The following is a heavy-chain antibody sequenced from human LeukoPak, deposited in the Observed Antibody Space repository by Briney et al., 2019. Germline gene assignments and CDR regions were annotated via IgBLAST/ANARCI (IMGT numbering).Heavy chain of an antibody. Sequence: SETLSLTCNVSGVSISSSSYYWGWIRQPPGKGLEWIGRIYSSGSTYYNSSLKSRVTISIDTSKNQVTLKMSSVTAADTAVYYCAKSGGYGLIDYWGQGTLVTVSS. D-gene: IGHD6-25*01. CDR1: GVSISSSSYY. V-gene: IGHV4-39*01. CDR3: AKSGGYGLIDY. J-gene: IGHJ4*01. CDR2: IYSSGST.